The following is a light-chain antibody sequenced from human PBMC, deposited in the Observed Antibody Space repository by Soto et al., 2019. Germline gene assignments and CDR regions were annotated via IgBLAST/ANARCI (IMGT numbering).Light chain of an antibody. CDR2: GNN. CDR3: SSYTSSSTRV. CDR1: SSDIGAGYD. Sequence: QSVLTQPPSVSGAPGQRVTISCTGSSSDIGAGYDVHWYQQLPGTAPKLLIYGNNNRPSGVSNRFSGSKSGNTASLTISGLQAEDEADYYCSSYTSSSTRVFGGGTKVTVL. V-gene: IGLV1-40*01. J-gene: IGLJ2*01.